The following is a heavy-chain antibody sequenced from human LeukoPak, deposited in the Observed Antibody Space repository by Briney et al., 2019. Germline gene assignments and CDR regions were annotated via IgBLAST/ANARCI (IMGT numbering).Heavy chain of an antibody. Sequence: GGSLRLSCAASGFTFRSYAMNWVRQAPGKGLEWVSAISGSGSATYYADSVKGRFTISRDNSKNTLYLQMNSLRAEDTAVYYCAKKVPANWGSYFDYWGQRTLVTVSS. CDR3: AKKVPANWGSYFDY. V-gene: IGHV3-23*01. CDR2: ISGSGSAT. CDR1: GFTFRSYA. D-gene: IGHD7-27*01. J-gene: IGHJ4*02.